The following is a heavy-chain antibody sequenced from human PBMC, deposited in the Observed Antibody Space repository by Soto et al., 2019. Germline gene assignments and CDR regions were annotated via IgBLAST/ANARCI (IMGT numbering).Heavy chain of an antibody. Sequence: SETLSLTCTVSGGSINSYYWGWIRQPPGKGLEWIGYIHYSGSTNYNPSLKSRVTISVDTPKNQFSLKVNSMTAADTAVYYCARGGLAARKGRWFDPWGQGTLVTVSS. CDR2: IHYSGST. J-gene: IGHJ5*02. CDR1: GGSINSYY. D-gene: IGHD6-6*01. CDR3: ARGGLAARKGRWFDP. V-gene: IGHV4-59*01.